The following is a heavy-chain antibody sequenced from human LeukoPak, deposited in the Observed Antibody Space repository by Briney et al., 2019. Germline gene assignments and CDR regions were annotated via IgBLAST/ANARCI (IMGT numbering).Heavy chain of an antibody. CDR1: GFTFSSYP. V-gene: IGHV3-23*01. D-gene: IGHD6-19*01. CDR2: ISGSGAVT. Sequence: GGSLRLSCAASGFTFSSYPMSWVRQAPGKGLEWVSGISGSGAVTYYADSVKGRFTISRDNSNNTLLLQMNSLRSEDTAVYYCAKGSGWYVMDLSGDFWGQGTLLIVSS. CDR3: AKGSGWYVMDLSGDF. J-gene: IGHJ4*02.